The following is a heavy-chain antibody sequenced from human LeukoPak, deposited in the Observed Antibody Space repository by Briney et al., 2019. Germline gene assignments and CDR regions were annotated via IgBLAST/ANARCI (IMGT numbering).Heavy chain of an antibody. J-gene: IGHJ4*02. V-gene: IGHV1-18*04. Sequence: ASVTVSFKPSGYTFTIFGISWVRQAPGQGLEWMGWIGAYNGDTNYAQKFQGRVTMTTDTSTSTAYMDLRSLRSDDTAVYYCTRDHCRGDNCPSFDYWGQGTLVTVSS. CDR2: IGAYNGDT. D-gene: IGHD2-15*01. CDR3: TRDHCRGDNCPSFDY. CDR1: GYTFTIFG.